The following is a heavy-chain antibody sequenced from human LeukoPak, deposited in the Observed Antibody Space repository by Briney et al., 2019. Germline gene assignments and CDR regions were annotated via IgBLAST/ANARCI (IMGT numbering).Heavy chain of an antibody. D-gene: IGHD3-3*01. J-gene: IGHJ4*02. Sequence: SGGSLRLSCAASGFTFSNYAIHWVRQAPGKGLEWVAVISYDGSNKYYADSVKGRFTISRDNAKNSLYLQMNSLRAEDTAVYYCARDPHDLWSGAFDYWGQGTLVTVSS. CDR1: GFTFSNYA. V-gene: IGHV3-30*04. CDR3: ARDPHDLWSGAFDY. CDR2: ISYDGSNK.